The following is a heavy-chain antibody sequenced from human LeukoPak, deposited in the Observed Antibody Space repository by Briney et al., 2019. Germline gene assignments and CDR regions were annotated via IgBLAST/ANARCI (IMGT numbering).Heavy chain of an antibody. V-gene: IGHV3-53*01. Sequence: GGSLRLSCAVSGFTVSGNYMSWVRQAPGKGLEWVSLIYSGGTTYYADSVKGRFTISRDNSKNTLYLQMNSLRAEDTAVYYCAKDVNYGSGSYPYYFDSWGQGTLVTVSS. J-gene: IGHJ4*02. CDR2: IYSGGTT. D-gene: IGHD3-10*01. CDR1: GFTVSGNY. CDR3: AKDVNYGSGSYPYYFDS.